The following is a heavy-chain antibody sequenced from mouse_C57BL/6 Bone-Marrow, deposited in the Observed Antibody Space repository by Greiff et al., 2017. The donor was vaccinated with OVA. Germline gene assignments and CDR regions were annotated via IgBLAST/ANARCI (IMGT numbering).Heavy chain of an antibody. CDR1: GYTFTDYE. CDR3: SPLGRGKDY. CDR2: IDPETGGT. J-gene: IGHJ2*01. D-gene: IGHD4-1*01. V-gene: IGHV1-15*01. Sequence: VQLQQSGAELVRPGASVTLSCKASGYTFTDYEMHWVKQTPVHGLEWIGAIDPETGGTAYNQKFKGKAILSADKSSSTAYMELRSLTSEDSAVYYCSPLGRGKDYWGQGTTLTVSS.